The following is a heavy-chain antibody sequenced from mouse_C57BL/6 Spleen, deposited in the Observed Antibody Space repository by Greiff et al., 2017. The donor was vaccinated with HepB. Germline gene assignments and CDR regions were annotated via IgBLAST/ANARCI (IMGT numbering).Heavy chain of an antibody. D-gene: IGHD2-3*01. Sequence: EVQLVESGGGLVKPGGSLKLSCAASGFTFSDYGMHWVRQAPEKGLEWVAYISSGSSTIYYADTVKGRFTISRDNAKNTLFLQMTSLRSEDTAMYYCARDGYYTSAWFAYWGQGTLVTVSA. J-gene: IGHJ3*01. V-gene: IGHV5-17*01. CDR3: ARDGYYTSAWFAY. CDR2: ISSGSSTI. CDR1: GFTFSDYG.